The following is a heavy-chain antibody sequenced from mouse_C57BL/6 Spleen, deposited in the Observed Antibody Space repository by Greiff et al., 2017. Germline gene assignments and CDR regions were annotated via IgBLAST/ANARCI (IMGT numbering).Heavy chain of an antibody. D-gene: IGHD4-1*01. V-gene: IGHV1-15*01. CDR2: IDPETGGT. J-gene: IGHJ2*01. Sequence: VQLQQSGAELVRPGASVTLSCKASGYTFTDYEMHWVKQTPVHGLEWIGAIDPETGGTAYNQKFKGKAILTADKSSSPAYMELRSLTSEDSAVYYCTRWGTGTDYFDYWGQGTTLTVSS. CDR1: GYTFTDYE. CDR3: TRWGTGTDYFDY.